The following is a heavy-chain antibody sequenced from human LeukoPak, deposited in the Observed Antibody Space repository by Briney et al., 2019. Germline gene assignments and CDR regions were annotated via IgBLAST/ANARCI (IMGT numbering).Heavy chain of an antibody. J-gene: IGHJ5*02. CDR2: VYYSGRT. D-gene: IGHD3-10*01. CDR3: ARGRITIIRGIKWGWLDP. V-gene: IGHV4-59*02. CDR1: GGSATSDY. Sequence: SETLSLTCSVSGGSATSDYWTWIRQPPGEGLEWIGYVYYSGRTNYNPSLKSRVTISVDTSKNQFSLKLRSVTAADTAVYYCARGRITIIRGIKWGWLDPWGQGTLVTVSS.